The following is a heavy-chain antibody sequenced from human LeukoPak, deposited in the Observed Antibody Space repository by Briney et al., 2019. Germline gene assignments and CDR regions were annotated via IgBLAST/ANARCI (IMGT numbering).Heavy chain of an antibody. J-gene: IGHJ1*01. CDR3: AKTRNGYTTEYLQH. CDR2: ISSPGGNT. D-gene: IGHD5-24*01. Sequence: PGGSLRLSCAASGFTFSSYAMSWVRQAPGKGLEWVSSISSPGGNTYYADSVKGRFTISRDNSNNLVYLQMNSLRAEDTAVYYCAKTRNGYTTEYLQHWGQGTLVTVS. V-gene: IGHV3-23*01. CDR1: GFTFSSYA.